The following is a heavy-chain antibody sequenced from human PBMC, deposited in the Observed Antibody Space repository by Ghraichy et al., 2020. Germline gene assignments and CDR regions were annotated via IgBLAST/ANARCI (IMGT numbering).Heavy chain of an antibody. V-gene: IGHV3-64D*06. CDR3: VKDFRYMTGSIMVRGVINWFDP. CDR1: GFTFSSYA. J-gene: IGHJ5*02. D-gene: IGHD3-10*01. Sequence: GALRLSCSASGFTFSSYAMHWVRQAPGKGLEYVLAISSNGGSTYYADSVKGRFTISRDNSKNTLYLQMSSLRAEDTALYYYVKDFRYMTGSIMVRGVINWFDPWGQVTLVTVSS. CDR2: ISSNGGST.